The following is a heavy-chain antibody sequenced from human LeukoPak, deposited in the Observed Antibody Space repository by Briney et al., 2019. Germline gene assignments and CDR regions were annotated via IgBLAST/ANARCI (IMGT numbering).Heavy chain of an antibody. CDR2: IKSKTDGGTT. D-gene: IGHD3-3*01. J-gene: IGHJ4*02. Sequence: PGGSLRLSCAASRFTFNTAWMSWVRQAPGKGLEWVGRIKSKTDGGTTDYAAPVKGRFTISRDDSKNTLYLQMNSLKTEDTAVYYCTTDRLRFYDFWSDPYRDNYFDYWGQGTLVTVSS. V-gene: IGHV3-15*01. CDR1: RFTFNTAW. CDR3: TTDRLRFYDFWSDPYRDNYFDY.